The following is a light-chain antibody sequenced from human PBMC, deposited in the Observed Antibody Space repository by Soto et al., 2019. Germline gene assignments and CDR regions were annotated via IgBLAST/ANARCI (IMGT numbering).Light chain of an antibody. CDR2: GNN. CDR3: GAWDGSLSAGA. CDR1: TSNIGKNY. J-gene: IGLJ3*02. V-gene: IGLV1-51*02. Sequence: QSVLTQPPSVSAAPGQRVTISCSGSTSNIGKNYVSWYQQFPGTAPKLLICGNNKRPSGIPDRFSVYKSGTSATLGITGHQAGDAADYNCGAWDGSLSAGAFGGGTKLTVL.